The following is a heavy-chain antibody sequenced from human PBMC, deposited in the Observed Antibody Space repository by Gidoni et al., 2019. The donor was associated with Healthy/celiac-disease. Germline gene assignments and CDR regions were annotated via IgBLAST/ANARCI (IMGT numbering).Heavy chain of an antibody. D-gene: IGHD3-10*01. Sequence: QVQLQQWGAGLLMPSETLSLTCSVYGGSFSGYYWSWIRQPPGKGLEWIGEINHSGSTNYNPSLKSRVTISVDTSKNQFSLKLSSVTAADTAVYYCARGLLRGDYYGSGSYYNGYYYYGMDVWGQGTTVTVSS. V-gene: IGHV4-34*01. CDR1: GGSFSGYY. CDR3: ARGLLRGDYYGSGSYYNGYYYYGMDV. J-gene: IGHJ6*02. CDR2: INHSGST.